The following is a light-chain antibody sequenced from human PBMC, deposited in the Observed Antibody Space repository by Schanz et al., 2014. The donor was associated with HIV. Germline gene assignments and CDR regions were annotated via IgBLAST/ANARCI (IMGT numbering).Light chain of an antibody. Sequence: QSVLTQPPSASGTPGQRVSISCSGSSSNTGSYSVYWYQQFPGTAPKLLIYKDSRRPSGVPDRFSGSKSGNSASLAISGLRSEDEAHYYCAAWDGGLNGRVFGGGTKLTVL. V-gene: IGLV1-47*01. CDR2: KDS. CDR3: AAWDGGLNGRV. CDR1: SSNTGSYS. J-gene: IGLJ3*02.